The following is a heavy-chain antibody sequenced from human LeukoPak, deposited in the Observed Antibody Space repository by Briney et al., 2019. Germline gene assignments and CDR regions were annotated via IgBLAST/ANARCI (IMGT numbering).Heavy chain of an antibody. CDR1: GGSFSGYY. J-gene: IGHJ5*02. CDR2: INHSGST. V-gene: IGHV4-34*01. Sequence: SETLSLTCAVYGGSFSGYYWSWIRQPPGKGLEWIGEINHSGSTNYNPSLKSRVTISVDTSKNQFSLKLNSVTAADTAVYYCARRTRAVAGNNWFDPWGQGTLVTVSS. CDR3: ARRTRAVAGNNWFDP. D-gene: IGHD6-19*01.